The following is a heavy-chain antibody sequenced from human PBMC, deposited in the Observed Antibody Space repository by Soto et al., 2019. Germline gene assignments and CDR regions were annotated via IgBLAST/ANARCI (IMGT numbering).Heavy chain of an antibody. D-gene: IGHD3-10*01. CDR2: ISSSGTYI. Sequence: GGSLRLSCEASGFTFNDYSMDWVRQAPEKGLKWVSSISSSGTYIYYADSVKGRFAISRDNANNVMYLQMDTLRAEDTAVYYCVRAGHVFDVHYYGMDLWGQGTTVTVSS. CDR3: VRAGHVFDVHYYGMDL. CDR1: GFTFNDYS. V-gene: IGHV3-21*01. J-gene: IGHJ6*02.